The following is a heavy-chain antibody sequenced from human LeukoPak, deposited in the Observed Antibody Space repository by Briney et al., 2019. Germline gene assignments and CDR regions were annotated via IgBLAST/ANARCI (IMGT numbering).Heavy chain of an antibody. V-gene: IGHV3-30*03. D-gene: IGHD2-2*01. CDR3: ASPTNQNDCSSASCLGY. CDR2: ISYDGSNI. J-gene: IGHJ4*02. Sequence: PGGSLRLSCAASGFTFSTYGMHWVRQAPGKGLEWVAVISYDGSNIYYADSVKGRFTISRDNSKNTLYLQMNSLRAEDTAMYYCASPTNQNDCSSASCLGYWGQGTQVTVS. CDR1: GFTFSTYG.